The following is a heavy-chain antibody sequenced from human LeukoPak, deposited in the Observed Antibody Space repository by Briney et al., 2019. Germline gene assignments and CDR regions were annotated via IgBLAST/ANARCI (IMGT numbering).Heavy chain of an antibody. CDR3: AKVSGYGVAGTGFDY. J-gene: IGHJ4*02. CDR1: GSTFSSYA. Sequence: GGSLGLSCAASGSTFSSYAMSWVRQAPGKGLEWVSAISGSGGSTYYADSVKGRFTISRDNSKNTLYLQMNSLRAEDTAVYYCAKVSGYGVAGTGFDYWGQGTLVTVSS. V-gene: IGHV3-23*01. D-gene: IGHD6-19*01. CDR2: ISGSGGST.